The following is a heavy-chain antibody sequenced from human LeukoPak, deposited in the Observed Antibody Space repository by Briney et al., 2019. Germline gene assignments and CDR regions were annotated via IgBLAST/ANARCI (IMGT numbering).Heavy chain of an antibody. Sequence: ASVKVSCKASGGTFSSYAISWVCQAPGQGLEWMGRIIPILGIANYAQKFQGRVTITADKSTSTAYMELSSLRSEDTAVYYCARGGDSSGSDYWGQGTLVTVSS. D-gene: IGHD6-19*01. V-gene: IGHV1-69*04. CDR1: GGTFSSYA. CDR2: IIPILGIA. CDR3: ARGGDSSGSDY. J-gene: IGHJ4*02.